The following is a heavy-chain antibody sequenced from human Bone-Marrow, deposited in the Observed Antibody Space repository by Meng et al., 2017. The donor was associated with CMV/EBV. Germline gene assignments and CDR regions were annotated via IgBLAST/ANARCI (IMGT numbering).Heavy chain of an antibody. CDR2: TGTHVDT. V-gene: IGHV3-13*01. J-gene: IGHJ5*02. CDR3: ARGPGGDGYNPGWFDP. D-gene: IGHD5-24*01. CDR1: GFTFSTYD. Sequence: GGSLRLSCAASGFTFSTYDMHWVRQTTGKGLEWVSSTGTHVDTYYADSVKGRFTVSRDDAKNSLYLQVNSLRAEDTAVFYCARGPGGDGYNPGWFDPWGQGTLVTVSS.